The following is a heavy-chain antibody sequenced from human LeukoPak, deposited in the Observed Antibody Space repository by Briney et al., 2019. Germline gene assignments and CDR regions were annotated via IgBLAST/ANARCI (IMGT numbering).Heavy chain of an antibody. CDR2: IYYSGST. Sequence: KPSETLSLTCTVSGGSISSSSYYWGWIRQPPGKGLEWIGSIYYSGSTYYNPSLKSRVTISVDTSKNQFSLKLSSVTAADTAVYYCARRGFMIMFRRGSPGAFDIWGQGTMVTVSS. CDR1: GGSISSSSYY. CDR3: ARRGFMIMFRRGSPGAFDI. D-gene: IGHD3-16*01. J-gene: IGHJ3*02. V-gene: IGHV4-39*01.